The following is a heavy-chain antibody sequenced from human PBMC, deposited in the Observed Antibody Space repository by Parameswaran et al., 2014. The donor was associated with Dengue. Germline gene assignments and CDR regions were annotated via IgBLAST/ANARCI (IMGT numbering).Heavy chain of an antibody. CDR2: ISGRTGYA. D-gene: IGHD2/OR15-2a*01. V-gene: IGHV3-11*05. J-gene: IGHJ2*01. Sequence: VRQAPGKGLEWVSYISGRTGYANYADSVRGRFTMSRGNDENSVFLQMNSLRAEDTAVYFCARAPFLKWYFDVWGRGTLVTVSS. CDR3: ARAPFLKWYFDV.